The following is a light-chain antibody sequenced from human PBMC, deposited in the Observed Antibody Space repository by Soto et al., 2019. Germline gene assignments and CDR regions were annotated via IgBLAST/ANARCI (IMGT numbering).Light chain of an antibody. CDR3: QQYSSDST. CDR2: RAS. Sequence: DIQMTQSPSTLSASVGDRVTITYRASQNINNWLAWYQQKPGKAPKLLIYRASSLENGVPSRFSGRGSGTAFIFTITSLQPDDFATYYCQQYSSDSTFGQGTKVEIK. V-gene: IGKV1-5*03. J-gene: IGKJ1*01. CDR1: QNINNW.